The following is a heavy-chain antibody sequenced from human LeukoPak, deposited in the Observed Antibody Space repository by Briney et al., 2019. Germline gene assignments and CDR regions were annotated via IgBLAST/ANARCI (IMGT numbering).Heavy chain of an antibody. D-gene: IGHD6-13*01. CDR1: GFTFSSYA. J-gene: IGHJ3*02. Sequence: GGSLRLSCAASGFTFSSYAMHWVRQAPGKGLEWVALTLFDGKIQYYADSVKGRFTISRDNSKNTLYLQMNSLRPEDTAMYYCARAAHFYSNAFDIWGQGTMVTVSS. CDR2: TLFDGKIQ. CDR3: ARAAHFYSNAFDI. V-gene: IGHV3-30*04.